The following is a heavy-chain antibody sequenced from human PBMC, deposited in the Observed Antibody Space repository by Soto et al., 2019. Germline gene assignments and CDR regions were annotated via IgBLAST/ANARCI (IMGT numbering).Heavy chain of an antibody. CDR2: IYYSGST. CDR1: GGSISSYY. D-gene: IGHD5-18*01. J-gene: IGHJ5*02. CDR3: ARLVWSYGNWFDP. V-gene: IGHV4-59*08. Sequence: SETLSLTCTVSGGSISSYYWSWIRQPPGKGLEWIGYIYYSGSTNYNPSLKSRVTISVDTSKNQFSLKLSSVTAADTAVYYCARLVWSYGNWFDPWGQGTLVTGSS.